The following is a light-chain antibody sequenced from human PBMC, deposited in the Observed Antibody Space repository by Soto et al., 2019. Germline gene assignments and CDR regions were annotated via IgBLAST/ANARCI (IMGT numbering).Light chain of an antibody. V-gene: IGKV3-11*01. CDR2: DAS. Sequence: EIVLTQSPATLSLSPGDGATLSCRASQSVGSYLGWYQQKPGQAPRLLIYDASSRATGIPARFSGRRSGTDFTLTISSLEPEDFAVYYCQQRSSWPLTFVGGTKVQI. J-gene: IGKJ4*01. CDR1: QSVGSY. CDR3: QQRSSWPLT.